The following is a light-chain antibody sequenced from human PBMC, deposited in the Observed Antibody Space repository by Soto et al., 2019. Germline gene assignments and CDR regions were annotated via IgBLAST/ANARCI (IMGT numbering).Light chain of an antibody. Sequence: QSALTQPASVSGSPGQSITISCTGTSGDIGSYNRVSWYQQHPGKAPKLIIYDNDRRPSGIPDRFSGSKSGTSATLVITGLQTGDEADYYCGTWDRSLSVYVFGFGTKLTVL. CDR3: GTWDRSLSVYV. CDR1: SGDIGSYNR. J-gene: IGLJ1*01. V-gene: IGLV1-51*01. CDR2: DND.